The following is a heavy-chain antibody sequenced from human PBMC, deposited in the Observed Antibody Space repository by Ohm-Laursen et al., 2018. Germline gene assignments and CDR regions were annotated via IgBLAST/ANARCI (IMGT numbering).Heavy chain of an antibody. CDR3: ARVAYCGGNCFGPYYYGMDV. D-gene: IGHD2-21*01. V-gene: IGHV1-46*01. Sequence: ASVKVSCKTSGYTFTSYYMHWVRQAPGQGLEWMGIINPSGGSTSYAQKFQGRVTMTRDTSTSTVYMELSSLTSDDTAVFYCARVAYCGGNCFGPYYYGMDVWGQGTTVTVSS. CDR1: GYTFTSYY. J-gene: IGHJ6*02. CDR2: INPSGGST.